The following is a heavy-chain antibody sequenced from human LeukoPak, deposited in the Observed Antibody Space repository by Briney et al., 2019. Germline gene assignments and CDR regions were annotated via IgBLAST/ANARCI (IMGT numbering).Heavy chain of an antibody. CDR2: ISSSSSYI. CDR1: GFTFSSYS. Sequence: PGGSLRLSCAASGFTFSSYSMNWVRQAPGKGLEWVSSISSSSSYIYYADSVKGRFTISRDNAKNSLYLQMNSLRAEDTAVYYCARAPLTMVREYPWGQGTLVTVSS. D-gene: IGHD3-10*01. V-gene: IGHV3-21*01. J-gene: IGHJ5*02. CDR3: ARAPLTMVREYP.